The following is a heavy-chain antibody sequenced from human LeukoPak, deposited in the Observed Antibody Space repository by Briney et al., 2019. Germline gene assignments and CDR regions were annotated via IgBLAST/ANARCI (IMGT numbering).Heavy chain of an antibody. D-gene: IGHD2-2*01. CDR3: AREWYQLLSNWFDP. V-gene: IGHV4-59*12. J-gene: IGHJ5*02. Sequence: SETQSLTCTVSGGSISSYYWSWIRQAPGKGLEWIGYIYYSGSTNYNPSLKSRVTISVDTSKNQFSLKLTSVTAADTAVYYCAREWYQLLSNWFDPWGQGTLVTVPS. CDR2: IYYSGST. CDR1: GGSISSYY.